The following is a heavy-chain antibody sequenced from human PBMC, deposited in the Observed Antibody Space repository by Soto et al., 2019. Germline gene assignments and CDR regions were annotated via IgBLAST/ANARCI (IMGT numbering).Heavy chain of an antibody. CDR1: GGSISSRDYS. J-gene: IGHJ4*02. CDR3: ARAPDFWSGYCHYVDY. CDR2: IYYSGST. V-gene: IGHV4-30-4*01. Sequence: QVHLQESGPGLVKPSQTLSLTCTVSGGSISSRDYSWSWIPQPPGKGLEGIGYIYYSGSTYYNPSLESRVTISVDTSKNQFSLKLSSVTAADTAVYYCARAPDFWSGYCHYVDYWGQGTLVTVSP. D-gene: IGHD3-3*01.